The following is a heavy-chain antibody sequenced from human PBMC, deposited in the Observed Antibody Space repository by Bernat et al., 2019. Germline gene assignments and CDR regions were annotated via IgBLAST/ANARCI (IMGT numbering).Heavy chain of an antibody. CDR3: AITEGRY. V-gene: IGHV3-53*01. J-gene: IGHJ4*02. CDR2: IYSDDNT. CDR1: GFTVSSDY. Sequence: EVRLVESGGGLIQPGGSLRLSCAASGFTVSSDYMSWVRQAPGKGLEWVSVIYSDDNTYYADSVKGRFTISRDNSKNTLYLQMNSLRVEDTAVYYCAITEGRYWGQGALVTVSS.